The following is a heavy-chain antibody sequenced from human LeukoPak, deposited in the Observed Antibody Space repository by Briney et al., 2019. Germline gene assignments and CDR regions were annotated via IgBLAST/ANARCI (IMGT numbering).Heavy chain of an antibody. CDR3: ARQFSVVPAAPKTYYYDSSGYHIDY. D-gene: IGHD3-22*01. CDR2: ISSSGYI. CDR1: GFTFSSYS. Sequence: GGSLRLSCAASGFTFSSYSMNWVRQAPGKGLEWVSSISSSGYIYYADSVRGRFTISRDNAKNSLYLQMNSLRAEDTAVYYCARQFSVVPAAPKTYYYDSSGYHIDYWGQGTLVTVSS. V-gene: IGHV3-21*01. J-gene: IGHJ4*02.